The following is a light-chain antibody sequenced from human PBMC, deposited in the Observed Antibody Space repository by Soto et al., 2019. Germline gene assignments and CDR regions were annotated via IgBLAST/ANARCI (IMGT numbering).Light chain of an antibody. Sequence: DIVMTQSPLSLPVTPGEPASIPCRSSQSLLHSNGYNYLDWYLQKPGQSPQLLIYLGSDRASGVPDRFSGSGSGTDFTLKFSRVEAEDFGVYYCMQALHTPWTFGQGTKVEIK. J-gene: IGKJ1*01. V-gene: IGKV2-28*01. CDR2: LGS. CDR3: MQALHTPWT. CDR1: QSLLHSNGYNY.